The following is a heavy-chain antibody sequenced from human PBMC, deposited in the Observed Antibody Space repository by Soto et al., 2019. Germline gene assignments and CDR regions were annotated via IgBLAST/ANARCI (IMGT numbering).Heavy chain of an antibody. V-gene: IGHV1-46*01. CDR1: GYTFTSYY. CDR3: AGGAGYSSSSSVYYYRLAV. CDR2: INPSGGST. Sequence: ASGKVSCKASGYTFTSYYMHWGRQAPGQRLEWMGIINPSGGSTSYAQKFQGRGTMTRDTSTSTVYMELSSLRSEDTAVYYCAGGAGYSSSSSVYYYRLAVWGQGTTVTVSS. J-gene: IGHJ6*02. D-gene: IGHD6-6*01.